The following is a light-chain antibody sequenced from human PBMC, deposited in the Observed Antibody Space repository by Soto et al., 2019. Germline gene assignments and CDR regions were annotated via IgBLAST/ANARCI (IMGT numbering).Light chain of an antibody. CDR1: QSVSSN. Sequence: VVMTQSPATLSVSPGERATLSVMASQSVSSNVAWYQQKPGQAPRLRIYDASTRATGIPARFSGSGSGTDFTLTISRLEPEDFAVYSCQQYGTSPWTFGQGTKVDI. J-gene: IGKJ1*01. CDR2: DAS. CDR3: QQYGTSPWT. V-gene: IGKV3-15*01.